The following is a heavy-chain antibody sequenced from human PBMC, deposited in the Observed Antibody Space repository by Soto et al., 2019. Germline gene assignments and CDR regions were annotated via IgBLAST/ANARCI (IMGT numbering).Heavy chain of an antibody. V-gene: IGHV4-59*01. Sequence: SETLSLTCSVSGGSISSYYWSWIRQPPGKGLEWIGYIYYSGSTNYNPSLKSRVTISVDTSKNQFSLKLSSVTAADTAVYYCARDRRDYTDGYGMDVWGQGTMVTVYS. D-gene: IGHD4-4*01. J-gene: IGHJ6*02. CDR2: IYYSGST. CDR1: GGSISSYY. CDR3: ARDRRDYTDGYGMDV.